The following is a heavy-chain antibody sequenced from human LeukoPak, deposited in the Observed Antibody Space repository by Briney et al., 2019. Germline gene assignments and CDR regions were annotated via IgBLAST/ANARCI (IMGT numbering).Heavy chain of an antibody. V-gene: IGHV5-10-1*01. J-gene: IGHJ4*02. D-gene: IGHD2-15*01. CDR2: IDPSDSYT. Sequence: KVSCKASGYTFTGYYMHWVRQMPGKGLEWMGRIDPSDSYTNYSPSFQGHVTISADKSISTAYLQWSSLKASDTAMHYCARHLRIGGDYDYWGQGTLVTVSS. CDR3: ARHLRIGGDYDY. CDR1: GYTFTGYY.